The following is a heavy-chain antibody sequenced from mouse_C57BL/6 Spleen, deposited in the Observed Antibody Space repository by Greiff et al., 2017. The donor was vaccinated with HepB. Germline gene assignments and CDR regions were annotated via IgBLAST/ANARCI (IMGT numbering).Heavy chain of an antibody. V-gene: IGHV3-6*01. J-gene: IGHJ2*01. CDR2: ISYDGSN. Sequence: VQLKESGPGLVKPSQSLSLTCSVTGYSITSGYYWNWIRQFPGNKLEWMGYISYDGSNNYNPSLKNRISITRDTSKNQFFLTLNSVTTEDTATYYCARAYYFDYWGQGTTLTVSS. CDR1: GYSITSGYY. CDR3: ARAYYFDY.